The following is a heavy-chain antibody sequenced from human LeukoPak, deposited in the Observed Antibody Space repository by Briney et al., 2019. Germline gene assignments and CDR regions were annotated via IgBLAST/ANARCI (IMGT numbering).Heavy chain of an antibody. CDR1: GFTFSSYG. CDR3: AKDAHGDYRFSYYFDY. D-gene: IGHD4-17*01. J-gene: IGHJ4*02. Sequence: GGSLRLSCAASGFTFSSYGMHWVRRAPGKGLEWVAVISYDGSNKYYADSVKGRFTISRDSSKNTLYLQMNSLRAEDTAVYYCAKDAHGDYRFSYYFDYWGQGTLVTVSS. CDR2: ISYDGSNK. V-gene: IGHV3-30*18.